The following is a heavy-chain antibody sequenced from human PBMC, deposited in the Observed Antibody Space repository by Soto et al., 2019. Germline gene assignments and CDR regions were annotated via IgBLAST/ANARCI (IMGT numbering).Heavy chain of an antibody. CDR1: GGSISSYY. CDR3: ARLSSGYGFDP. Sequence: SETLSLTCTVSGGSISSYYWSWIRQPPGKGLEWIGYIYYSGSTNYNPSLKSRVTISVDTSKNQFSLKLSSVTAADTAVYYCARLSSGYGFDPWGQGTLVTVSS. J-gene: IGHJ5*02. V-gene: IGHV4-59*08. D-gene: IGHD5-12*01. CDR2: IYYSGST.